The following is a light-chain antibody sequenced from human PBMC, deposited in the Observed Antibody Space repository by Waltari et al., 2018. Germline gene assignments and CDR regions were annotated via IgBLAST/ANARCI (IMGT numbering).Light chain of an antibody. CDR3: SSFTGGSNVL. V-gene: IGLV2-14*03. J-gene: IGLJ2*01. CDR2: DVI. CDR1: SSYF. Sequence: QSALTQPASVSGSPGQSITLPCPGTSSYFVPWYQRYPGKAPKLMIFDVINRPSGVSDRFSGSKSANMASLTISGLLSEDEADYYCSSFTGGSNVLFGGGTKLTVL.